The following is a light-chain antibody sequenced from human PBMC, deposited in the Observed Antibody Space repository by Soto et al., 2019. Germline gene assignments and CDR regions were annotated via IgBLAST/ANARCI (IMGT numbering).Light chain of an antibody. V-gene: IGKV1-6*01. CDR3: LQDYNYPRT. Sequence: QDTHSPSPLCASVGDRVTITVRASQDIRNVLGWFQQKPGKAPKLLISAASFLQSGVPSRFSGSGSGTDFTLTISSLQPEDFATYYCLQDYNYPRTFGQGTRVDIK. CDR1: QDIRNV. CDR2: AAS. J-gene: IGKJ1*01.